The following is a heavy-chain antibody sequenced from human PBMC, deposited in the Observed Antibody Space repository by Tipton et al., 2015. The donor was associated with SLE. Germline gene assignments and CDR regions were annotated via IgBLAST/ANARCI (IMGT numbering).Heavy chain of an antibody. CDR2: ISGSGGST. Sequence: SLRLSCAASGFTFSSYAMSWVRQAPGKGLEWVSAISGSGGSTYYADSVKGRFTISRDNSKNTLYLQMNSLRAEDTAVYYCAKDVGYMGEYFDYWGQGTLVTVSS. CDR3: AKDVGYMGEYFDY. D-gene: IGHD3-16*01. J-gene: IGHJ4*02. V-gene: IGHV3-23*01. CDR1: GFTFSSYA.